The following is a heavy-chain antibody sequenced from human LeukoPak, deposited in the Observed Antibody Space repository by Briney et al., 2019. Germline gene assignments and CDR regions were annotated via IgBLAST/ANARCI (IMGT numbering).Heavy chain of an antibody. D-gene: IGHD2-15*01. CDR3: ARVGIIGYCSGGSCSGAFDI. J-gene: IGHJ3*02. V-gene: IGHV3-30-3*01. Sequence: PGGSLRLSCAASGFTFSSYAMHWVRQAPGKGLEWVAVISYDGSNKYYADSVKGRFTISRDNSKNTLYLQMNSLRAEDTAVYYCARVGIIGYCSGGSCSGAFDIWGQGTMVTVPS. CDR1: GFTFSSYA. CDR2: ISYDGSNK.